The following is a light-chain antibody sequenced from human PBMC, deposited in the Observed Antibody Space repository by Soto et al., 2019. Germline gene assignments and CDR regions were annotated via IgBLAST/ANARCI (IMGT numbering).Light chain of an antibody. CDR1: QTISTW. CDR2: DAS. CDR3: QQYSGYWT. Sequence: DIQMTQSPSTLSASVGDRVTITCRASQTISTWLAWYQQKPGKAPKLLMYDASRLKSGVPSTFSGSGSGTEFTLTISSLQPDDVATYYCQQYSGYWTFGQGTKVEIK. J-gene: IGKJ1*01. V-gene: IGKV1-5*01.